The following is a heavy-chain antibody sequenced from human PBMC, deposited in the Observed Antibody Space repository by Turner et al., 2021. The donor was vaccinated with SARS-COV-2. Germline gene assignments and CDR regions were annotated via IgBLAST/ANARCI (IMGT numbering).Heavy chain of an antibody. V-gene: IGHV3-48*03. J-gene: IGHJ4*02. CDR3: ARGRSWNY. CDR2: ISGSGSTI. CDR1: GFTFSSYD. D-gene: IGHD1-26*01. Sequence: EVQLVESGGGLVKPGGSLRLSCAASGFTFSSYDMNWVRQAPGKGLEWVSYISGSGSTIYYGDSMKGRVAVSRDNAKNSLYLQVNSLRVEDTAVYYCARGRSWNYWGQGTLITVSS.